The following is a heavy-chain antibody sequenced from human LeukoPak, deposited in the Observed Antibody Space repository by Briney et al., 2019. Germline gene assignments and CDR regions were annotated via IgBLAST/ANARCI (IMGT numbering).Heavy chain of an antibody. J-gene: IGHJ6*03. CDR1: GGSISSSSYY. CDR3: ARDRIVSPYYYYYYMDV. CDR2: IYYSGYT. D-gene: IGHD2/OR15-2a*01. V-gene: IGHV4-39*07. Sequence: SETLSLTCTVSGGSISSSSYYWGWIRQPPGKGLEWIGSIYYSGYTYYNPSLKSRVTISVDTSKNQFSLKLSSVTAADTAVYYCARDRIVSPYYYYYYMDVWGKGTTVTVSS.